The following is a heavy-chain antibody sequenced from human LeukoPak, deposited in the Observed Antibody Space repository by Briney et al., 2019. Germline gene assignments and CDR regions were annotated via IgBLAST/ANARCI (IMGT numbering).Heavy chain of an antibody. V-gene: IGHV3-20*04. CDR1: GFTFSSYS. D-gene: IGHD3-22*01. J-gene: IGHJ4*02. CDR3: ARAVDYYDSSGYYYYFDY. Sequence: GGSLRLSCAASGFTFSSYSMNWVRQAPGRGLEWVSGINWNGGSTGYADSVKGRFTISRDNAKNSLYLQMNSLRAEDTALYYCARAVDYYDSSGYYYYFDYWGQGTLVTVSS. CDR2: INWNGGST.